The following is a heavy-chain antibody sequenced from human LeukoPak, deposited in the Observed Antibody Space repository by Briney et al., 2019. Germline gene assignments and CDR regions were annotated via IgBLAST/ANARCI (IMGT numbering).Heavy chain of an antibody. CDR3: ARGSYSVDY. D-gene: IGHD1-26*01. V-gene: IGHV4-59*01. Sequence: SETLSLTCTVPGGSISSYYWSWIRQPPGKGLEWVGYIYYSGSTNYNPSLKSRVTISVDRSKNQFSLKLSSVTAADTAVYYCARGSYSVDYWGQGTLVTVSS. J-gene: IGHJ4*02. CDR2: IYYSGST. CDR1: GGSISSYY.